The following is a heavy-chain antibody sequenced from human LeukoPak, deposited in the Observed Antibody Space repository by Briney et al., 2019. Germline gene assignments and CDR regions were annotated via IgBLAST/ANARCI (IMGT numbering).Heavy chain of an antibody. Sequence: SETLSLTCTVSGDSISRSSYYWAWIRQSPGKGLEWIGSIYYSGNTHYNPSLKSRVTISVDTSKNQFSLKLSSVTAADTAVYYCARQWLRFSYYYMDVWGKGTTVTISS. D-gene: IGHD5-12*01. CDR2: IYYSGNT. CDR3: ARQWLRFSYYYMDV. V-gene: IGHV4-39*01. J-gene: IGHJ6*03. CDR1: GDSISRSSYY.